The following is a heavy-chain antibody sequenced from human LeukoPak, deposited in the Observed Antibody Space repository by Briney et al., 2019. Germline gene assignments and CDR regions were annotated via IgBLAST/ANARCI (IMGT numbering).Heavy chain of an antibody. J-gene: IGHJ6*03. CDR1: GFTFSGYW. D-gene: IGHD3-3*01. Sequence: GGSLRLSCAASGFTFSGYWMHWVRQGPEKGLELVSRIDNDRYGIIYADSVKGRFTTSRDNAKNTLYLQMNSLRVEDTAVYYCAAGGGWDPSFGVVTHIDAWGKGTTVAVS. CDR3: AAGGGWDPSFGVVTHIDA. V-gene: IGHV3-74*01. CDR2: IDNDRYGI.